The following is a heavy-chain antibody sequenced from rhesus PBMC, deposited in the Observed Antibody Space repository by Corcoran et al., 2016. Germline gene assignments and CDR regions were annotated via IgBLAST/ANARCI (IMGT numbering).Heavy chain of an antibody. Sequence: QVQLQESGPGLVKPSETLSLTCAVSGGSISSGYYYWSWIRPPPGKGLEWIGYITYSGTTSYNPSLKSRVTISRDTSKNQFALKLSSVTAADTAVYYCARAGYSSGLDYWGQGVLVTVSS. V-gene: IGHV4-122*02. J-gene: IGHJ4*01. CDR2: ITYSGTT. CDR3: ARAGYSSGLDY. CDR1: GGSISSGYYY. D-gene: IGHD6-31*01.